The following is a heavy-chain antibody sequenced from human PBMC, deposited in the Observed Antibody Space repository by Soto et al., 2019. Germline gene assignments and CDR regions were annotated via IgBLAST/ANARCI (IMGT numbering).Heavy chain of an antibody. V-gene: IGHV4-31*03. J-gene: IGHJ5*02. CDR3: ARSVTP. Sequence: SETLSLTCTVSGATISSGGYYWNWIRQHPGKGLEWIGYIYYSGSTYYNPSLKSRVTISVDTSKNQFSLKLTSVTAADTAVYNCARSVTPWGQGTLVTVSS. CDR1: GATISSGGYY. D-gene: IGHD3-10*01. CDR2: IYYSGST.